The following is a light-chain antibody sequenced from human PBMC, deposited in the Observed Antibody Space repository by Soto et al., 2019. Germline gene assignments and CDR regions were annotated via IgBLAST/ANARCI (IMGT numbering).Light chain of an antibody. CDR1: SSDVGGYNY. CDR3: SSYAGSSNYV. V-gene: IGLV2-8*01. J-gene: IGLJ1*01. CDR2: EVS. Sequence: QSVLTQPPSASGSPGQSVTISCTGTSSDVGGYNYVSWYQQHPGKAPKLMIYEVSKRPSGVPDRFSGSKSGNTASLTVSGLQAEYEADYYCSSYAGSSNYVFGTGTKLTVL.